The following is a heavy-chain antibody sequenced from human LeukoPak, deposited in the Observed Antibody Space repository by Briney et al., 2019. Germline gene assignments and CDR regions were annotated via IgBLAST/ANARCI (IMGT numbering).Heavy chain of an antibody. V-gene: IGHV3-11*05. CDR1: GFTFSDYY. D-gene: IGHD1-26*01. CDR2: IGSSSSYT. J-gene: IGHJ5*02. CDR3: ARVSNAWELLGWFDP. Sequence: GGSLRLSCAASGFTFSDYYMSWIRQAPGKGLEWVSYIGSSSSYTNYADSVKGRFTISRDNAKNSLYLQMNSLRAEDTAVYYCARVSNAWELLGWFDPWGQGTLVTVSS.